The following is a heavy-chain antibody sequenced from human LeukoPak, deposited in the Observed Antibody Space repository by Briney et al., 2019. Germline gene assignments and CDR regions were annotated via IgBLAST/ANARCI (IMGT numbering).Heavy chain of an antibody. CDR1: GGSISSSDYY. V-gene: IGHV4-31*03. CDR3: ARDRKDYDYVWGSFHGMDV. D-gene: IGHD3-16*01. J-gene: IGHJ6*02. CDR2: IYYSGST. Sequence: PSQTLSLTCTVSGGSISSSDYYWSWIRQHPGKGLEWIGYIYYSGSTYYNPSLKSRVTISVDTSKNQFPLMLSSVTAADTAVYYCARDRKDYDYVWGSFHGMDVWGQGTTVTVSS.